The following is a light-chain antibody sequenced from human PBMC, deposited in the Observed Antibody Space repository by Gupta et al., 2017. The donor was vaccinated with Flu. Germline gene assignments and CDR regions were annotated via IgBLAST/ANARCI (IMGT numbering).Light chain of an antibody. CDR3: SSFTKRTTVI. J-gene: IGLJ2*01. V-gene: IGLV2-14*01. Sequence: QSALTQPASVSGSPGQSITISCTGTSSDVGFYDHVSWYQQRPGKAPKLVISEVSDRPSGFSDRFSGSKSGNTASLTIAGLQAEDEADYYCSSFTKRTTVIFGGGTKVAVL. CDR1: SSDVGFYDH. CDR2: EVS.